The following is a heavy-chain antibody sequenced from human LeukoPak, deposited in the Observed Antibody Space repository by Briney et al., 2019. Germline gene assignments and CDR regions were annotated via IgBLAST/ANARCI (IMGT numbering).Heavy chain of an antibody. Sequence: SDTLSLTCTVCGGSISSYYRSWIRQPPGKGLEWIGYIYYSGSTNYNPSLKSRVTISVDTSKNQFSLKLSSVTAADTAVYYCARGPVVVPAASLYYYYYGMDVWGKGTTVTVSS. D-gene: IGHD2-2*01. V-gene: IGHV4-59*07. CDR2: IYYSGST. CDR3: ARGPVVVPAASLYYYYYGMDV. CDR1: GGSISSYY. J-gene: IGHJ6*04.